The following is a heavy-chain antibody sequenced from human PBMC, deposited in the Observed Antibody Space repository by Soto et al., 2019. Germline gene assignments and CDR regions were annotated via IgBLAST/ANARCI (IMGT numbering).Heavy chain of an antibody. D-gene: IGHD3-3*01. J-gene: IGHJ4*02. CDR2: LWYDGSNQ. CDR3: ARDINDFWSGYLY. V-gene: IGHV3-33*01. CDR1: GFSFSSYA. Sequence: LRLSCAASGFSFSSYAMHWVRQAPGKGLEWVAALWYDGSNQNYAESVKGRFTISRDNSKSTVYLQTNSLKAEDTAVYYCARDINDFWSGYLYWGQGTLVTFSS.